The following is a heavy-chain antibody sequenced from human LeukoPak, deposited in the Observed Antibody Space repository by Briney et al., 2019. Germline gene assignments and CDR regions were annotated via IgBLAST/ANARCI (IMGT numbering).Heavy chain of an antibody. V-gene: IGHV4-59*01. J-gene: IGHJ6*02. CDR3: ARDSGGIPYYYGMDV. D-gene: IGHD2-15*01. Sequence: SETLSLTCTVSGGSISSYYWSWIRQPPGKGLEWIGYIYYSGSTSYNPSLKSRVTISVDTSKNQFSLKLSSVTAADTAVYYCARDSGGIPYYYGMDVWGQGTTVTVSS. CDR2: IYYSGST. CDR1: GGSISSYY.